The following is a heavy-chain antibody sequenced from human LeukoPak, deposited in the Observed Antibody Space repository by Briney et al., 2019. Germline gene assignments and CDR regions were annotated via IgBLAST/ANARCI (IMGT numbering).Heavy chain of an antibody. V-gene: IGHV4-61*02. CDR3: ARSSYCSGGSCYSLTGVGY. Sequence: PSETLSLTCTVSGRSISSGSYYWSWIRQPAGKGLDWIWRIYTSGSTNYNPSLKSRVTISVDTSKNQFSLKLSSVTAADTAVYYCARSSYCSGGSCYSLTGVGYWGQGTLVTVSS. D-gene: IGHD2-15*01. J-gene: IGHJ4*02. CDR2: IYTSGST. CDR1: GRSISSGSYY.